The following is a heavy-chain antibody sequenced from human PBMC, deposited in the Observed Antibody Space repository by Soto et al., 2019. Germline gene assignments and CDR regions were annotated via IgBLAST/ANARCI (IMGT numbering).Heavy chain of an antibody. V-gene: IGHV3-30*18. CDR2: VSHDGRNT. J-gene: IGHJ4*02. CDR3: AKGGRQWLVTSDFNY. CDR1: GFPFRDYA. Sequence: PGGSLSLSCAASGFPFRDYAMHWVRQAPGKGLEWVAVVSHDGRNTHYADSVKGRFTISRDSSKNTVSLEMTSLRAEDTAVYYCAKGGRQWLVTSDFNYWGQGALVTVSS. D-gene: IGHD6-19*01.